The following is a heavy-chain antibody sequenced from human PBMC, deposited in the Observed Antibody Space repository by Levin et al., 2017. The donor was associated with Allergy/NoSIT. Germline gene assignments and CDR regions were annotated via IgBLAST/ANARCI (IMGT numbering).Heavy chain of an antibody. J-gene: IGHJ5*02. CDR2: IYYDGNT. Sequence: SETLSLTCSVSGGSISHNYWTWIRQPPGKGPEWIGFIYYDGNTNYNPSLKSRASISADTSKNQFSLTLTSATPADTAVYYCARVDWGMRGDTENWFDPWGQGALVIVSS. CDR1: GGSISHNY. D-gene: IGHD2-21*01. CDR3: ARVDWGMRGDTENWFDP. V-gene: IGHV4-59*01.